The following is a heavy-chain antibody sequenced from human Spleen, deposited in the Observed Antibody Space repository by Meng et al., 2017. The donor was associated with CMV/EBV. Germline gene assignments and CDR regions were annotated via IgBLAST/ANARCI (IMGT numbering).Heavy chain of an antibody. CDR1: GFTFRSYA. CDR2: ISDRSNYI. Sequence: GGSLRLSCAASGFTFRSYAMNWVRRAPGKGLEWVSSISDRSNYIYYADSVKGRFTISRDDAKNSLYLQMNGLRAADTALYYCARSGLAQYFDSWGQGILVTVSS. V-gene: IGHV3-21*01. D-gene: IGHD6-19*01. J-gene: IGHJ4*02. CDR3: ARSGLAQYFDS.